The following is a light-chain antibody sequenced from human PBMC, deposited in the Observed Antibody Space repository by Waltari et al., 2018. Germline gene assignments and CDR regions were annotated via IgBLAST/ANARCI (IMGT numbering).Light chain of an antibody. CDR1: QSIGTY. J-gene: IGKJ1*01. CDR2: GAT. Sequence: DIQMTQSPSSLSASVGDRVTITCRASQSIGTYLHWYQQKPGEAPKLLIYGATSLQTGGPSRVSGSGSGTEFTLTISSLQPEDFATYFCQQSYSGPWTYGPGTKVEIK. CDR3: QQSYSGPWT. V-gene: IGKV1-39*01.